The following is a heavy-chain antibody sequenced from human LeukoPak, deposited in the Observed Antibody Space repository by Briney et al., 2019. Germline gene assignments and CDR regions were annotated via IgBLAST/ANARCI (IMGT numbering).Heavy chain of an antibody. CDR1: GGTFRSNS. D-gene: IGHD6-19*01. J-gene: IGHJ1*01. CDR2: ITPIFGTT. CDR3: TVGSGWGPEYFHH. Sequence: GASVKVSCEASGGTFRSNSISWVRQAPGQGLEWMGGITPIFGTTNYAQKFQDRATITADKSTNTGYMELSSLRSEDTAVYYCTVGSGWGPEYFHHWGQGTLVIVSS. V-gene: IGHV1-69*06.